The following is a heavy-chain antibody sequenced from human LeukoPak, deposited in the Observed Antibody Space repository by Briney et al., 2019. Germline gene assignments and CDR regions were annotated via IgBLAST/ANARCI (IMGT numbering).Heavy chain of an antibody. CDR3: ARSPPSDGNYGFLTYYYYYYMDV. CDR2: IYYSGST. V-gene: IGHV4-59*01. D-gene: IGHD4-17*01. J-gene: IGHJ6*03. CDR1: GGSTSSYY. Sequence: SETRSLTCTVSGGSTSSYYWSWIRQPPGKGLEWIGYIYYSGSTNYNPSLKSRVTISVDTSKNQFSLKLSSVTAADTAVYYCARSPPSDGNYGFLTYYYYYYMDVWGKGTTVTVSS.